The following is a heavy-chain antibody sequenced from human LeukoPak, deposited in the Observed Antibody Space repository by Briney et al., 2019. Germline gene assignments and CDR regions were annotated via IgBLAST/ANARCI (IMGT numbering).Heavy chain of an antibody. V-gene: IGHV3-23*01. CDR3: ARDNYDSSGSNDY. CDR2: ISGSGST. J-gene: IGHJ4*02. CDR1: GFTFSSFA. D-gene: IGHD3-22*01. Sequence: AGGSLRLSCAASGFTFSSFAMGWVRQAPGKGLEWVSAISGSGSTYYADSVKGRFTISRDNSKNTLYLRMNSLRAEDTAVYYCARDNYDSSGSNDYWGQGTLVTVSS.